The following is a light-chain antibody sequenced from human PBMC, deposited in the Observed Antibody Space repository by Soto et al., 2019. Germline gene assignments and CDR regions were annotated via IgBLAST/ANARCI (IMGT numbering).Light chain of an antibody. CDR3: QQSNNWPWT. CDR1: QSVSGK. Sequence: EIVLTQSPATLSASPGERATLSCRASQSVSGKLAWYQQKPGQAPRLLIYDASTRATGIPARFSGSGSGTEFTLTISSLQSEDFAVYYCQQSNNWPWTFGQGTKVDIK. V-gene: IGKV3-15*01. J-gene: IGKJ1*01. CDR2: DAS.